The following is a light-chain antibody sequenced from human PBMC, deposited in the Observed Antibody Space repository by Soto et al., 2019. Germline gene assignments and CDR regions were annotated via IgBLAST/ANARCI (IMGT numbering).Light chain of an antibody. Sequence: QSALTQPASVSGSPGQSITISCTGTSSDIGSYNYVSWYQQHPGKVPELMIYEVTNRPSGVSNRFSGSKSDNTASLTISGRQAEDEADYYCSSYTSRGTLVFGTGTKLTVL. CDR1: SSDIGSYNY. CDR2: EVT. J-gene: IGLJ1*01. V-gene: IGLV2-14*01. CDR3: SSYTSRGTLV.